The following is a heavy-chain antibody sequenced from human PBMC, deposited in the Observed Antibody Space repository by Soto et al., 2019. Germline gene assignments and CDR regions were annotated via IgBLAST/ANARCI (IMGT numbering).Heavy chain of an antibody. V-gene: IGHV4-59*01. D-gene: IGHD6-13*01. CDR1: GGSISSYY. Sequence: PSETLSLTCTVSGGSISSYYWSWIRQPPGKGLEWIGYIYYSGSTNYNPSLKSRVTISVDTSKNQFSLKLSSVTAADTAVYYCARAASSSWSQARYYFDYWGQGTLVTVSS. J-gene: IGHJ4*02. CDR2: IYYSGST. CDR3: ARAASSSWSQARYYFDY.